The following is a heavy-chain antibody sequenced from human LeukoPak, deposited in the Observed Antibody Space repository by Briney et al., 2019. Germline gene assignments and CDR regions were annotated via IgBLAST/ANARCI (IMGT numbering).Heavy chain of an antibody. CDR2: IQEDGGEK. Sequence: GGSLRLSCAASGFTFSSSWMTWVRQAPGKRLEWVANIQEDGGEKYYVDSVKGRFTISRDNAKNSLYLQMNSLRVEDTAVYYCARGARAPGYWGQGTLVTVSS. V-gene: IGHV3-7*01. CDR1: GFTFSSSW. J-gene: IGHJ4*02. CDR3: ARGARAPGY.